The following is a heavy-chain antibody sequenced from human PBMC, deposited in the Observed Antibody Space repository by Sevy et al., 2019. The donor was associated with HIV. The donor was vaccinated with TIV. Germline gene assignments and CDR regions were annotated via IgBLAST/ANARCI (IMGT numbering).Heavy chain of an antibody. CDR3: TRDYGSGSYYLNWFDP. Sequence: ASVKVSCKASGYTFTGYYIDWVRQAPGQGLEWMGWINPNSGGTNYAQKFQGRVSMTRDTSISTAYMELSRLRSDDTAVCYCTRDYGSGSYYLNWFDPWGQGTLVTVSS. CDR1: GYTFTGYY. V-gene: IGHV1-2*02. CDR2: INPNSGGT. J-gene: IGHJ5*02. D-gene: IGHD3-10*01.